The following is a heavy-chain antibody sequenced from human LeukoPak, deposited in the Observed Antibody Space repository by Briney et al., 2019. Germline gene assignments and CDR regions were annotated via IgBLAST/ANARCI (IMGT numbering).Heavy chain of an antibody. CDR3: ARAPLGSGSSRFDP. CDR2: IYYSGST. J-gene: IGHJ5*02. D-gene: IGHD1-26*01. CDR1: GGSLSIYY. Sequence: PSETLSLTCTVSGGSLSIYYWSCIRQTLGKGLERIGYIYYSGSTNYNPSLKSRVTISVDTSKNQYSLMLSSVTAADTAVYYCARAPLGSGSSRFDPWGQGTLVTVSS. V-gene: IGHV4-59*01.